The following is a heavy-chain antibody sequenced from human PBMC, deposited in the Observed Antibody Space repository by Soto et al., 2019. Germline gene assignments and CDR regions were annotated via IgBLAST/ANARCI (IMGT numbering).Heavy chain of an antibody. J-gene: IGHJ5*02. CDR1: GGSISSGDYY. V-gene: IGHV4-30-4*01. CDR3: ARDSRPLGYCSRGSCYSSSYQGYWFDH. D-gene: IGHD2-15*01. Sequence: LSLTCTVSGGSISSGDYYWSWIRQPPGKGLEWIGYIYYSGSTYYNPSLKSRVTISVDTSKNQFSLKLSSVTAADTAVYYCARDSRPLGYCSRGSCYSSSYQGYWFDHWGQGTLVTVSS. CDR2: IYYSGST.